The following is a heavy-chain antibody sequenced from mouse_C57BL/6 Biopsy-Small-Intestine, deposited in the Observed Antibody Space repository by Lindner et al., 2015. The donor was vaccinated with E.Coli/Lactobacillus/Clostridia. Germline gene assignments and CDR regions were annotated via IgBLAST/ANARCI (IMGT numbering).Heavy chain of an antibody. D-gene: IGHD2-1*01. V-gene: IGHV1-85*01. CDR2: IYPRDGST. CDR1: GYTFTAYD. J-gene: IGHJ3*01. CDR3: ATYGNFAY. Sequence: VQLQESGPELVKPGASVKLPCKASGYTFTAYDINWVKLRPGQGLDWIGWIYPRDGSTKYNEKFKDKATLTVDTSSTTAYIQLSSLTSEDSAVYFCATYGNFAYWGQGTLVTVSA.